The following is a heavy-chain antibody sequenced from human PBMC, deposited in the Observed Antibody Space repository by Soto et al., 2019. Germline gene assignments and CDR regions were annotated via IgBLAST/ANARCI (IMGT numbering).Heavy chain of an antibody. D-gene: IGHD6-19*01. J-gene: IGHJ6*02. Sequence: QVQLVQSGAEVKKPGSSVKVSCTASGGTFSSYAISWVRQAPGQGLEWMGGIIPIFGTANYAQKFQGRVTITADESTSTAYMELSSLSSEDTAVYYCASLTRYSSGWGIYYYYGMDVWGQGTTVTVSS. CDR3: ASLTRYSSGWGIYYYYGMDV. V-gene: IGHV1-69*01. CDR1: GGTFSSYA. CDR2: IIPIFGTA.